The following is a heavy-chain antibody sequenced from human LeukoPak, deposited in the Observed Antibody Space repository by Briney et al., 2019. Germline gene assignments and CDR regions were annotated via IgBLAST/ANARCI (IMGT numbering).Heavy chain of an antibody. J-gene: IGHJ3*02. Sequence: SETLSLTCTVSGGSITSGSYYWGWIRQPPGKGLEWIGSIDYIEKTYYNMSLKSRVTISIDTSKNQFSLNLPPVTAADTAVYFCARDKIVRAAHDAFDIWGQGTMVTVSS. V-gene: IGHV4-39*07. CDR1: GGSITSGSYY. CDR2: IDYIEKT. D-gene: IGHD3-10*01. CDR3: ARDKIVRAAHDAFDI.